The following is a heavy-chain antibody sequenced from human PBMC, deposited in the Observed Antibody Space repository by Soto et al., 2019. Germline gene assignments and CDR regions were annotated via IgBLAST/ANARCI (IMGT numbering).Heavy chain of an antibody. Sequence: LGESLKISCKGSGYKFTSYWIGWVRQMPGKGLEWMGIIYPGDSDTRYSPSFQGQVTISADKSITSAYLQWSSLKDSDTAMYYCATRIMTTVGVFDIWGQGTMVTVS. CDR2: IYPGDSDT. CDR1: GYKFTSYW. J-gene: IGHJ3*02. V-gene: IGHV5-51*01. CDR3: ATRIMTTVGVFDI. D-gene: IGHD1-26*01.